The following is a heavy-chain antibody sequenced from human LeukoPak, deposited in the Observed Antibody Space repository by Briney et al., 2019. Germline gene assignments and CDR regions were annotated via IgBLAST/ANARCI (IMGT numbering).Heavy chain of an antibody. CDR2: IYYTGST. D-gene: IGHD1-1*01. CDR1: GGSISSFY. V-gene: IGHV4-59*12. Sequence: PSETLSLTCTVSGGSISSFYWSWIRQPPGKGLEWIGYIYYTGSTNYNSSLKSRVTISVDTSKNQFSLTLTSVTAADTALYYCTRELAGTTVEDWGQGTLVTVSS. J-gene: IGHJ4*02. CDR3: TRELAGTTVED.